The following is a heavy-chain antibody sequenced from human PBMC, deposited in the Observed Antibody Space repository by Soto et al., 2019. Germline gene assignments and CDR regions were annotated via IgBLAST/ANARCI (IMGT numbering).Heavy chain of an antibody. D-gene: IGHD2-2*01. CDR3: ATDSPKYCSSTSCFKWGWFDP. CDR1: GYTLTELS. CDR2: FDPEDGET. J-gene: IGHJ5*02. V-gene: IGHV1-24*01. Sequence: QVQLVQSGAEVKKPGASVKVSCKVSGYTLTELSMHWVRQAPGKGLEWMGGFDPEDGETIYSKKFQGRVTMTEDTSTDTAYRDLSSLRSEDTAVYYCATDSPKYCSSTSCFKWGWFDPWGQGTLVTVSS.